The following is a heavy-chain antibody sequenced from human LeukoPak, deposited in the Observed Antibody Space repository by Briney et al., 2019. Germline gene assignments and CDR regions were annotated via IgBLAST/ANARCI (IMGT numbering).Heavy chain of an antibody. Sequence: SETLSLTCTVSGGSISSYYWSWIRQPPGKGLEWIGYIYYSGSTNYNPSLKSRVTISVDTSKNEFSLKMSSVTAADTAVYYCTRDSGTTGEVKFDPWGQGTLVAVSS. J-gene: IGHJ5*02. CDR3: TRDSGTTGEVKFDP. D-gene: IGHD3-10*01. V-gene: IGHV4-59*12. CDR2: IYYSGST. CDR1: GGSISSYY.